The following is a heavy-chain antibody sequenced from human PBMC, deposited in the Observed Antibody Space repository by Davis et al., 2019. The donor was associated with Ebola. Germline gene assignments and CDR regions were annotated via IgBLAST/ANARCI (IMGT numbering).Heavy chain of an antibody. D-gene: IGHD3-22*01. CDR1: GGSISSSSYY. Sequence: SETLSLTCSVSGGSISSSSYYWGWIRQPPGKGLEWIGSIYYSGSTYYNPSLKSRVTISVDTSKNQFSLKLSSVTAADTAVYYCARLYYYDSSGFYYGRFDSWGQGTLVTVSS. J-gene: IGHJ4*02. V-gene: IGHV4-39*01. CDR2: IYYSGST. CDR3: ARLYYYDSSGFYYGRFDS.